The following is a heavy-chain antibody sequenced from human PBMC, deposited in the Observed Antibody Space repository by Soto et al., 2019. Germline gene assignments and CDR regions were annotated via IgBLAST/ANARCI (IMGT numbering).Heavy chain of an antibody. CDR1: GFTFSSYA. D-gene: IGHD6-19*01. Sequence: EVQLLESGGGLVQPGGSLRLSCAASGFTFSSYAMSWVRQAPGKGLDWVSAISVSVGSTYYADSVKGRFTISRDNSKNTLYLQMNSLRAEDTAVYYCAKVERDVACIIDWGQGTLVTVSS. CDR2: ISVSVGST. CDR3: AKVERDVACIID. J-gene: IGHJ4*02. V-gene: IGHV3-23*01.